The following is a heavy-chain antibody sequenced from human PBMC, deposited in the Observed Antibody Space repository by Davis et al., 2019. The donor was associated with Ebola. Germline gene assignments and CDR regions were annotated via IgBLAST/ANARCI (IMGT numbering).Heavy chain of an antibody. Sequence: MPSETLSLTCAVYGGSFSGYYWSWIRQPPGKGLEWIGEINHSGSTNYNPSLKSRLTISVDTSKNQFSLKLSSVTAADTAVYYCARYSSGWYYFDYWGQGTLVTVSS. J-gene: IGHJ4*02. D-gene: IGHD6-19*01. CDR3: ARYSSGWYYFDY. CDR2: INHSGST. V-gene: IGHV4-34*01. CDR1: GGSFSGYY.